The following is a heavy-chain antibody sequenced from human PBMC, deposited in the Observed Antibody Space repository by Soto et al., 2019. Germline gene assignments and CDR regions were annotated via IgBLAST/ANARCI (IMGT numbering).Heavy chain of an antibody. CDR2: ISYDGSNK. CDR1: GFTFSSYG. CDR3: AKGVQKYYDFWSGYSPARYFWDWFDP. Sequence: GGSLRLSCAASGFTFSSYGMHWVRQAPGKGLEWVAVISYDGSNKYYADSVKGRFTISRDNSKNTLYLQMNSLRAEDTAVYYCAKGVQKYYDFWSGYSPARYFWDWFDPWGQGTLVTVSS. J-gene: IGHJ5*02. V-gene: IGHV3-30*18. D-gene: IGHD3-3*01.